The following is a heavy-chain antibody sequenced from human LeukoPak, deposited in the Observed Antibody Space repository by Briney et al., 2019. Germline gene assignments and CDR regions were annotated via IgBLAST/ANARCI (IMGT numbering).Heavy chain of an antibody. CDR1: GYTFTSYY. J-gene: IGHJ6*03. V-gene: IGHV1-2*02. D-gene: IGHD3-16*02. CDR2: INPNSGGT. Sequence: ASVKVSCKASGYTFTSYYMHWVRQAPGQGLEWMAWINPNSGGTNYAQKFQGRVTMTRDTSISTAYMELSRLRSDDTAVYYCAREAITFGGVIAYMDVWGKGTTVTVSS. CDR3: AREAITFGGVIAYMDV.